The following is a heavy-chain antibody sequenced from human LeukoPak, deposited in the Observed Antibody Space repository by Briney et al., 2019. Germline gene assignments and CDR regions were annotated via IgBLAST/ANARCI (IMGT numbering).Heavy chain of an antibody. J-gene: IGHJ4*02. Sequence: GGSLRLSCAASGFTFSDYYMSWIRQAPGKGLEWVANIKQDGSEKYYVDSVKGRFTISRDNAKNSLYLQMNSLRAEDTAVYYCARDRLYYYGGDYWGQGTLVTVAS. CDR1: GFTFSDYY. CDR2: IKQDGSEK. V-gene: IGHV3-7*01. CDR3: ARDRLYYYGGDY. D-gene: IGHD3-10*01.